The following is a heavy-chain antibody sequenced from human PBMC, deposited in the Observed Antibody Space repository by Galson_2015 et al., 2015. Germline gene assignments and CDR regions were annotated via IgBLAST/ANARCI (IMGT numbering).Heavy chain of an antibody. D-gene: IGHD1-26*01. Sequence: SLRLSCAASGFTFSSYGMHWVRQATGKGLEWVSAIGTAGDTYYPGSVKGRFTISRENAKNSLYLQMNSLRAGDTAVYYCARAFPDIVGATTTYYYYYMDVWGKGTTVTVSS. CDR2: IGTAGDT. CDR1: GFTFSSYG. J-gene: IGHJ6*03. CDR3: ARAFPDIVGATTTYYYYYMDV. V-gene: IGHV3-13*01.